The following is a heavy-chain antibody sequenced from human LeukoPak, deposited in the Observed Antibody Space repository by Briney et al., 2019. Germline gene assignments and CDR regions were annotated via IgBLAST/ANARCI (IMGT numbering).Heavy chain of an antibody. Sequence: PGGSLRLSCAASGFTVSSNYMTWVRQAPGKGLEWVSLIYSGGSTYYAESVKGRFTISRDNSKNTLYLQMNSLRAEDTSVYYCARGSYVRDFDIWGQGTMVTVSS. D-gene: IGHD3-10*02. V-gene: IGHV3-53*01. J-gene: IGHJ3*02. CDR1: GFTVSSNY. CDR3: ARGSYVRDFDI. CDR2: IYSGGST.